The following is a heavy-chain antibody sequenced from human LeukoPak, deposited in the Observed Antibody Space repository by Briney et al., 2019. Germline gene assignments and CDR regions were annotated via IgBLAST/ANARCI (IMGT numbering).Heavy chain of an antibody. Sequence: SETLSLTCTVSGVSVSSDYWIWIRQPPGKGLEWIGYIYYSGSTNYNPSLKSRVTISVDTSKNQFSLKLNSVTAADTAVYYCARSDCGGDCYSPYYYYYGMDVWGQGTTVTVSS. J-gene: IGHJ6*02. D-gene: IGHD2-21*02. CDR3: ARSDCGGDCYSPYYYYYGMDV. CDR1: GVSVSSDY. V-gene: IGHV4-59*02. CDR2: IYYSGST.